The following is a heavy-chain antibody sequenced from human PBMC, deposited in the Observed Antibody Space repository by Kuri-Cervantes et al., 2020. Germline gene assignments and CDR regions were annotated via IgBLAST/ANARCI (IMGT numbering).Heavy chain of an antibody. D-gene: IGHD5-24*01. CDR1: GGSISSGGYY. CDR3: ARDPIEMATIGYAFDI. Sequence: SFTVSGGSISSGGYYWSWIRQHPGKGLEWIGYIYYSGSTYYNPSLKSRVTISVDTSKNQFSLKLSSVTAADTAVYYCARDPIEMATIGYAFDIWGQGTMVTVSS. J-gene: IGHJ3*02. V-gene: IGHV4-31*02. CDR2: IYYSGST.